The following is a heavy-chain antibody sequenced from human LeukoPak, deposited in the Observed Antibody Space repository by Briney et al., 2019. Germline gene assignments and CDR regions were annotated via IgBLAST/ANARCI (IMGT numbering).Heavy chain of an antibody. CDR1: GGSFSGYY. CDR3: AREIEYCSGGSCWPNWFDP. V-gene: IGHV4-34*01. CDR2: INHSGST. Sequence: PSETLSLTCAVYGGSFSGYYWSWIRQPPGKGLEWIGEINHSGSTNYNPSLKSRVTISVDTSKNQFSLKLSSVTAADTAVYYCAREIEYCSGGSCWPNWFDPWGQGTLVTVSS. D-gene: IGHD2-15*01. J-gene: IGHJ5*02.